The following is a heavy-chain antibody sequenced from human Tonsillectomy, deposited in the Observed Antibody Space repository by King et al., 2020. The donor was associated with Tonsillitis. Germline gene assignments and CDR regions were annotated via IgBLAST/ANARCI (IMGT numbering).Heavy chain of an antibody. CDR1: GYTFSGYY. CDR2: INPDSGGT. Sequence: VQLVQSGAEVREPGASVKVSCKASGYTFSGYYIHWVRQAPGQGLEWRGWISPGQGLGWRGWINPDSGGTDCAQKFQGRFTMTRDTSISTAYMELSSLRSDDTAVYYCARGSGDFDYWGQGTLVTVSS. CDR3: ARGSGDFDY. V-gene: IGHV1-2*02. J-gene: IGHJ4*02. D-gene: IGHD6-25*01.